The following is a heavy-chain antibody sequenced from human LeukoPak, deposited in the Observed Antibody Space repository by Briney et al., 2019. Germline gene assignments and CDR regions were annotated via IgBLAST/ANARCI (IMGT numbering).Heavy chain of an antibody. Sequence: MPGGSLRLSCAASGFTFSDYYMSWIRQAPGKGLEWVSYISSSGSTIYYADSVKGRFTISRDNAKNSLYLQMNSLRAEDTAVYYCARDIGYRSGGSCYRYYYYGMDVWGQGTTVTVSS. V-gene: IGHV3-11*01. CDR1: GFTFSDYY. CDR2: ISSSGSTI. CDR3: ARDIGYRSGGSCYRYYYYGMDV. J-gene: IGHJ6*02. D-gene: IGHD2-15*01.